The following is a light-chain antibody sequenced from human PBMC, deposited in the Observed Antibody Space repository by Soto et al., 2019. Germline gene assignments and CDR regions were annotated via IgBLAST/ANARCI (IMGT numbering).Light chain of an antibody. J-gene: IGLJ3*02. CDR1: SGHNNYA. CDR3: QTWGSGIQV. Sequence: QSVLTQSPSASASLGASVKLTCTLSSGHNNYAIAWHQQQPEKGPRYLMKLYSDGSHTKGDGIPDRFSGSSSGAERYLTISTLQSEDEADYYCQTWGSGIQVFGGGTKLTVL. CDR2: LYSDGSH. V-gene: IGLV4-69*01.